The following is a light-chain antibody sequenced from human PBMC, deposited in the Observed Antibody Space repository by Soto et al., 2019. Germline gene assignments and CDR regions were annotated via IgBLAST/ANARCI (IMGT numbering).Light chain of an antibody. CDR3: VQFSHFPRT. J-gene: IGKJ1*01. V-gene: IGKV2-24*01. CDR1: QSLVYGDGNTY. CDR2: QVS. Sequence: VLPQTPLSSPVSLGQPASISCRSSQSLVYGDGNTYLSWLQQRPGQPPSLLIYQVSNRFSGVPDRFSGSGAGTDFTLKISRVEADDVGVYYCVQFSHFPRTFGQGTKVEIK.